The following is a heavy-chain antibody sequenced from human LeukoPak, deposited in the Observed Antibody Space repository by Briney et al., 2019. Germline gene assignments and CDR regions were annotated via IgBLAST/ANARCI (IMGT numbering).Heavy chain of an antibody. D-gene: IGHD1-14*01. V-gene: IGHV3-30*04. Sequence: SGGSLRLSCAASGFTFSSYVMHWVRQAPGKGLEWVAIISYDGSNEYYADSVKGRFTISRDNSKNTLYLHINSLRAEDTAVYYCVKDNPLDYWGQGTLVIVSS. CDR1: GFTFSSYV. CDR2: ISYDGSNE. CDR3: VKDNPLDY. J-gene: IGHJ4*02.